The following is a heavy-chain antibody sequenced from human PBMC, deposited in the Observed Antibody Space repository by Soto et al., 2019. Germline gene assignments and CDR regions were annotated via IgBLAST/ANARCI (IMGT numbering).Heavy chain of an antibody. CDR3: ARALDYDFWGGRNWFDP. Sequence: WTWSRQSPGKGLEWVGYIYYTGITNYNPSLKRRVTISLDRSKNQFSLKLDSVTAADTAVYYCARALDYDFWGGRNWFDPWGQGTLVTVSS. CDR2: IYYTGIT. D-gene: IGHD3-3*01. J-gene: IGHJ5*02. V-gene: IGHV4-59*01.